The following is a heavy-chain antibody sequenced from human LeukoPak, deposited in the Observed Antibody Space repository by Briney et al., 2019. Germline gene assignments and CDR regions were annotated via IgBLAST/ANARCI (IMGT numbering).Heavy chain of an antibody. CDR2: IYSGVST. J-gene: IGHJ4*02. D-gene: IGHD3-22*01. CDR3: ARDGNNYYDSSGYYLDY. V-gene: IGHV3-53*04. Sequence: GGSLRLSCAASGFTVSSNYMSWVRQAPGKGLEGVSVIYSGVSTYYPDYVKGRFTISKPNSKSTLYLQMNSLRAEDTAVYYCARDGNNYYDSSGYYLDYWGQGTLVTVSS. CDR1: GFTVSSNY.